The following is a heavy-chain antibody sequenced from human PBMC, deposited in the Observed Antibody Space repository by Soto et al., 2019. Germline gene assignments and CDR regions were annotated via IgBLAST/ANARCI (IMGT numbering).Heavy chain of an antibody. J-gene: IGHJ6*02. CDR2: INPNSGGT. CDR1: GYTFTGYY. Sequence: ASVKVSCKASGYTFTGYYMHCVRQAPGQGLEWMGWINPNSGGTNYAQKFQGRVTMTRDTSISTAYMELSRLRSDDTAVYYCARSFHDFWSGRGIRYYYGMDVWGQGTMVTVSS. D-gene: IGHD3-3*01. CDR3: ARSFHDFWSGRGIRYYYGMDV. V-gene: IGHV1-2*02.